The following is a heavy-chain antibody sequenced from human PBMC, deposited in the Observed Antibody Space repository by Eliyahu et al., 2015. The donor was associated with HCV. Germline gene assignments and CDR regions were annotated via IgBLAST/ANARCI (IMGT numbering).Heavy chain of an antibody. CDR1: GFTFSSXA. CDR2: ISGGGGST. D-gene: IGHD5-18*01. CDR3: AKDRGYSLYSNWYFDL. V-gene: IGHV3-23*01. Sequence: EVQLLESGGGLVQPGGSLRLSCAAXGFTFSSXAMXWVRQAPGKGLEWVSAISGGGGSTYYADXVKGRFTISRDNSKNTLYLQMNSLRAEDTAVYYCAKDRGYSLYSNWYFDLWGRGTLVTVSS. J-gene: IGHJ2*01.